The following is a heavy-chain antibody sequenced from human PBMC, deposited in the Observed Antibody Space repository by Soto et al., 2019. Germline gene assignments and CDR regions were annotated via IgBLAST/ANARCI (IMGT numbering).Heavy chain of an antibody. J-gene: IGHJ4*02. CDR2: IYYRGNT. CDR1: GGSIGTYY. D-gene: IGHD3-9*01. CDR3: ARHPGYYDILTGYTTYYFDY. Sequence: QVQLQESGSGLVKPSETLSLTCTVSGGSIGTYYWSWIRQPPGKGLEWIGYIYYRGNTDYNPSLKSRVTISLDTPKNQFSLKLSSVTAADTAVYYCARHPGYYDILTGYTTYYFDYWGQGILVTVSS. V-gene: IGHV4-59*08.